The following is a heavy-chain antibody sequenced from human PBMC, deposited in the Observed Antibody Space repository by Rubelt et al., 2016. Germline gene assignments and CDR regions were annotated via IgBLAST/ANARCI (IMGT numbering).Heavy chain of an antibody. V-gene: IGHV1-69*04. CDR1: GGTFSSYA. J-gene: IGHJ4*02. D-gene: IGHD6-6*01. CDR3: AREIAARPIDY. Sequence: GKVSCKASGGTFSSYAISWVRQAPRQGLEWMGRIIPILGIANYAQKFQGRVTITADKSTSTAYMELSSLRSEDTAVYYCAREIAARPIDYWGQGTLVTVSS. CDR2: IIPILGIA.